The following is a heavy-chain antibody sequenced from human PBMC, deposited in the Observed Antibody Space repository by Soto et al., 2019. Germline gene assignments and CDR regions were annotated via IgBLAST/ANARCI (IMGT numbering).Heavy chain of an antibody. CDR2: IIPIFGTA. CDR3: AREGGYDFWSGYTNWYFDL. Sequence: QVQLVQSGAEVKKPGSSVKVSCKASGGTLSSYAISWVRQAPGQGLEWMGGIIPIFGTANYAQKFQGRVTITADESTSTAYMELSSLRSEDTAVYYCAREGGYDFWSGYTNWYFDLWGRGTLVTVSS. CDR1: GGTLSSYA. D-gene: IGHD3-3*01. J-gene: IGHJ2*01. V-gene: IGHV1-69*12.